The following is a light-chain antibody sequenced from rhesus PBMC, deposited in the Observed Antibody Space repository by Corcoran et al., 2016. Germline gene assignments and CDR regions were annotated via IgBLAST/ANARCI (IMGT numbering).Light chain of an antibody. CDR2: KAS. Sequence: DVQMTQSPYSLSASVGDRVTITCRASQDSGNWLAWYLQKPGQAPRLLIYKASTLQSGVPSRFSGSASGTEFTRTIINLQPEDCVTLYCQQHHTTPLTFGQGTKLEIK. CDR3: QQHHTTPLT. CDR1: QDSGNW. V-gene: IGKV1-21*01. J-gene: IGKJ1*01.